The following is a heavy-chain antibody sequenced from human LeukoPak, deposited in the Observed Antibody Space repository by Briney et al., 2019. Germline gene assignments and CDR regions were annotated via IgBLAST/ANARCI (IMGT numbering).Heavy chain of an antibody. CDR2: IKEDGSEK. V-gene: IGHV3-7*02. CDR1: GFXFSNYW. CDR3: ARTTYGDY. J-gene: IGHJ4*02. Sequence: GGSLRLSCAASGFXFSNYWITWVRQAPSKGLEWVAVIKEDGSEKYYVDSVKGRFTISRDNAKNSLYLQMSSLRAEDTAVYFCARTTYGDYWGQGTLVTVSS. D-gene: IGHD1-1*01.